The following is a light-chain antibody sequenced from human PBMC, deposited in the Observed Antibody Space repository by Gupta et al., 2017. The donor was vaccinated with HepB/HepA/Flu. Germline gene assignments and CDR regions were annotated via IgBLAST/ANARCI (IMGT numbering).Light chain of an antibody. CDR2: LGS. CDR3: FQALQTPFT. V-gene: IGKV2-28*01. Sequence: TQSPLSLPVTPAEPACISCRSSQSLLYSNGYHYLDWYLQKPGQSPQILIYLGSNRAPGVPERFSVSRSGTDFTLTISRVEAEDVVIYYCFQALQTPFTFGPGTRVDIK. CDR1: QSLLYSNGYHY. J-gene: IGKJ3*01.